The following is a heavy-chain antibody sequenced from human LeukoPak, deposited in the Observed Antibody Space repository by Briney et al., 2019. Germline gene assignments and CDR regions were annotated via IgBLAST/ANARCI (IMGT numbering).Heavy chain of an antibody. D-gene: IGHD3-22*01. J-gene: IGHJ4*02. CDR2: INPNSGGT. CDR3: ARGHYDSSGYSLDY. CDR1: GYTFTGYY. Sequence: ASVKVSCKASGYTFTGYYMHWVRQAPGQGLEWMGRINPNSGGTNYAQKFQGRVTMTRDTSISTAYMELSRLRSDDTAVYYCARGHYDSSGYSLDYWGQGTLVTVSS. V-gene: IGHV1-2*06.